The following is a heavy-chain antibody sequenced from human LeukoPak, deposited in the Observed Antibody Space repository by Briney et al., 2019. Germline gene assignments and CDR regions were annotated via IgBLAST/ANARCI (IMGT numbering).Heavy chain of an antibody. D-gene: IGHD4-23*01. Sequence: SETLSLTCTVSGDPITSDYWSWIRQSPGKGLEWIGYMYTNGRTNYNPSLKSRVTMSVDTSKNQLSLKLNPVTAADTAIYYCARRHDYDGHFDYWGQGALVTVSS. CDR2: MYTNGRT. J-gene: IGHJ4*02. CDR3: ARRHDYDGHFDY. CDR1: GDPITSDY. V-gene: IGHV4-4*09.